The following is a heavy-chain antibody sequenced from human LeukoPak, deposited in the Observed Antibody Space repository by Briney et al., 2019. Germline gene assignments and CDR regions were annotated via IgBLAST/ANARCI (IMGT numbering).Heavy chain of an antibody. CDR3: ARAWREAAAFVYFHH. CDR2: ISSSSSYI. J-gene: IGHJ1*01. CDR1: GFTFSNYN. D-gene: IGHD6-13*01. V-gene: IGHV3-21*05. Sequence: GGSLRLSCAASGFTFSNYNMNWVRQAPGKGLEWVSYISSSSSYIYYADSVKGRFTISRDNAKNSLYLQMNSLRAEDTAVYYCARAWREAAAFVYFHHWGQGTLVTVSS.